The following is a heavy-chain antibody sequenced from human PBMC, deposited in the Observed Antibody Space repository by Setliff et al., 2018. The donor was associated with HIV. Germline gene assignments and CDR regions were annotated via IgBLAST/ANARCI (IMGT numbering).Heavy chain of an antibody. CDR1: GGSFGVYR. J-gene: IGHJ5*02. Sequence: SETLSLTCTISGGSFGVYRWSWIRRSAGRGLEWIGRIDSSGTTDYKPSLKGRVAISVDTSRNQFSLRVTSVTAADTAVYFCARDRHSSGLGSYGPWVPGILVTVSS. V-gene: IGHV4-4*07. CDR3: ARDRHSSGLGSYGP. D-gene: IGHD3-10*01. CDR2: IDSSGTT.